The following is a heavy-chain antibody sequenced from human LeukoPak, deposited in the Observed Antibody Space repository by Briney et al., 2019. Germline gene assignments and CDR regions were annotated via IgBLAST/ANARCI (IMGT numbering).Heavy chain of an antibody. CDR2: ISGSGGST. V-gene: IGHV3-23*01. D-gene: IGHD3-10*01. CDR1: GFTFSSYA. CDR3: AKDWTMVREVEYFDY. J-gene: IGHJ4*02. Sequence: PGGSLRLSCAASGFTFSSYAMSWVRQAPGKGLEWVSAISGSGGSTYYADSVKGRFTISRDNSKNTLYLQMNSLRAEDTAVYYCAKDWTMVREVEYFDYWGQGTLVTVSS.